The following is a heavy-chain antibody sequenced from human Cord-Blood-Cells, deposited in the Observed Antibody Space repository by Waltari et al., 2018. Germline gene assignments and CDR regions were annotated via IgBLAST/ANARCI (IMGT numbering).Heavy chain of an antibody. CDR3: ARYCSSTSCYTGFDY. D-gene: IGHD2-2*02. CDR1: GYTFTSYG. J-gene: IGHJ4*02. V-gene: IGHV1-18*04. CDR2: ISAYNGNT. Sequence: QVQLVQSGAEVKKPRASVKVSCKASGYTFTSYGISWVRQAPGQGLEWMGWISAYNGNTNYAQKRQGRVTMTTDTSTSTAYMELRSLRSDDTAVYYCARYCSSTSCYTGFDYWGQGTLVTVSS.